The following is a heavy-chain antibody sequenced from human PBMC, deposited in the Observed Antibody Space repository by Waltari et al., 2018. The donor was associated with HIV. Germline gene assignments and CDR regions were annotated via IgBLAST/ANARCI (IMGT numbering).Heavy chain of an antibody. Sequence: EVQLVETGGALVQPGGPLRVSCVAAGLTFSKYWMTWVRRAPGKGLEWVANIKQDGNEKNYLDSVKGRFTISRDNAKNSLYLQMNNLRDEDSATYYCARAYSGTYRIGDYWGQGTLVTVSS. CDR1: GLTFSKYW. J-gene: IGHJ4*02. CDR2: IKQDGNEK. CDR3: ARAYSGTYRIGDY. D-gene: IGHD1-26*01. V-gene: IGHV3-7*01.